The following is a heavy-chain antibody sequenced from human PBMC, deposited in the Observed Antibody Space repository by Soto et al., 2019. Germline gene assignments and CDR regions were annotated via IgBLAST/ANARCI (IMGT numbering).Heavy chain of an antibody. CDR3: AKGNAIFGVPLPMDV. D-gene: IGHD3-3*01. Sequence: QVQLVESGGGVVQPGRSLRLSCAASGFTFSSYGMHWVRQAPGKGPEWVAVISYDGSNKYYGGSVKGRFTVSRDNSKNTLYLQMNSLRVEDTAVYYCAKGNAIFGVPLPMDVWGQGTTVTVSS. J-gene: IGHJ6*02. CDR1: GFTFSSYG. CDR2: ISYDGSNK. V-gene: IGHV3-30*18.